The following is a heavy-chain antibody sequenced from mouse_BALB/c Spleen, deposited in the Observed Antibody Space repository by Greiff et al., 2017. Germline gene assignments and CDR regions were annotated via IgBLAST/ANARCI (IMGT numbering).Heavy chain of an antibody. V-gene: IGHV1-9*01. Sequence: QVQLQQSGAELMKPGASVKISCKATGYTFSSYWIEWVKQRPGHGLEWIGEILPGSGSTNYNEKFKGKATFTADTSSNTAYMQLSSLTSEDSAVYYWARRGSSGYLYAMDYWGQGTSVTVSS. D-gene: IGHD3-1*01. J-gene: IGHJ4*01. CDR3: ARRGSSGYLYAMDY. CDR2: ILPGSGST. CDR1: GYTFSSYW.